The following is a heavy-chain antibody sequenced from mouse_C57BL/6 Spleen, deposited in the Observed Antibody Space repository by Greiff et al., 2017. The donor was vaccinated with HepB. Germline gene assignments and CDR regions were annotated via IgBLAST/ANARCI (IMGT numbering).Heavy chain of an antibody. CDR3: ARAYYGSRGNYFDY. J-gene: IGHJ2*01. Sequence: QVTLKVCGPGILQPSQTLSLTCSFSGFSLSTFGMGVGWIRQPSGKGLEWLAHIWWDDDKYYNPALKSRLTISKDTSKNQVFLKIANVDTADTATYYCARAYYGSRGNYFDYWGQGTTLTVSS. CDR2: IWWDDDK. D-gene: IGHD1-1*01. CDR1: GFSLSTFGMG. V-gene: IGHV8-8*01.